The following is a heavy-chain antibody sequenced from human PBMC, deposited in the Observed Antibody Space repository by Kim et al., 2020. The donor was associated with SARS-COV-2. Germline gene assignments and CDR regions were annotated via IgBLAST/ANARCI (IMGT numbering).Heavy chain of an antibody. J-gene: IGHJ4*02. V-gene: IGHV3-23*01. Sequence: GGSLRLSCAASGFTFDTSPMGWVRQAPGKGLEWVSRISWDGTRTYYADSVKGRVTMSSDKSKNMVYLHMNSLRVEDTAVYYCAKGVTNSGFDYWGQGTQVTVSS. D-gene: IGHD4-17*01. CDR3: AKGVTNSGFDY. CDR2: ISWDGTRT. CDR1: GFTFDTSP.